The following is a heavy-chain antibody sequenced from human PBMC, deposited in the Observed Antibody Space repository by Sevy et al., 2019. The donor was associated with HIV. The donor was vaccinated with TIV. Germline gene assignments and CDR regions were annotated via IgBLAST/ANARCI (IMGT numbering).Heavy chain of an antibody. Sequence: GGSLRLSCAASSFAFSTHAMHWVRQAPGKGLEWVAVISYEGTETFYAASVEGRFTISRDNSKNMLCLQINSLRPEDTAVYYCARDGGYSVKWYPLYWGHGTLVTVSS. CDR2: ISYEGTET. D-gene: IGHD1-26*01. V-gene: IGHV3-30-3*01. CDR1: SFAFSTHA. J-gene: IGHJ4*01. CDR3: ARDGGYSVKWYPLY.